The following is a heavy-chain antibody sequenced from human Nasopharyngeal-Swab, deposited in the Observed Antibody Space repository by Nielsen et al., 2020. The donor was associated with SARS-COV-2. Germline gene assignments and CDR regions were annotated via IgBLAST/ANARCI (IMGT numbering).Heavy chain of an antibody. CDR1: GGSISSSNW. CDR3: ARGTTSLAGYYYYGMDV. Sequence: SETLSLTCAVSGGSISSSNWWSWVRQPPGKGLEWIGEIYHSGSTNYNPSLKSRVTISVDTSKNQFSLKLSSVTAADTAVYYCARGTTSLAGYYYYGMDVWGQGTTVTVSS. J-gene: IGHJ6*02. CDR2: IYHSGST. V-gene: IGHV4-4*02. D-gene: IGHD1-1*01.